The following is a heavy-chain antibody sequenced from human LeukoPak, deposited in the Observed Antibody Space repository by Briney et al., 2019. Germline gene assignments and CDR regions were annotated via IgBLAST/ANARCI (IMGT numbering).Heavy chain of an antibody. CDR2: ISSSSSYI. V-gene: IGHV3-21*01. J-gene: IGHJ4*02. D-gene: IGHD6-13*01. CDR3: ARDSGSPPIAPDY. CDR1: GFTLSSYS. Sequence: GGSLRLSCAASGFTLSSYSMNWVRQAPGKGLEWVSSISSSSSYIYYADSVKGRFTTSRDNAKNSLYLQMNSLRAEDTAVYYCARDSGSPPIAPDYWGQGTLVTVSS.